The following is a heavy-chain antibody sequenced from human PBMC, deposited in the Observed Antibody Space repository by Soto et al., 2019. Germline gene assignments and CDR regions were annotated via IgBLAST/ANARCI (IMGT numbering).Heavy chain of an antibody. V-gene: IGHV3-74*01. D-gene: IGHD3-22*01. CDR2: IDGDGSIT. J-gene: IGHJ4*02. CDR1: GFTFSSYW. Sequence: EVQLVESGGGLVQPGGSLRLSCAASGFTFSSYWMHWVRQAPGKGLVWVSQIDGDGSITTYADSVKGRFTISRDNAKNTLFLQLNSLRGEDTAIYYCVGPRYDDSGTPFDYWGQGTLVTVSS. CDR3: VGPRYDDSGTPFDY.